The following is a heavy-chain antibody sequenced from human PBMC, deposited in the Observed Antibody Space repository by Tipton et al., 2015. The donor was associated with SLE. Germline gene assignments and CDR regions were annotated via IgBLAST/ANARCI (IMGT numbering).Heavy chain of an antibody. CDR2: IYHSGST. D-gene: IGHD3-10*01. CDR1: GGSISSSNW. J-gene: IGHJ2*01. Sequence: TLSLTCAVSGGSISSSNWWSWVRQPPGKGLEWIGEIYHSGSTNYNPSLKSRVTISVDKSKNQFSLKLSSVTAADTAVYYCARDPFGELEYFDLWGRGTLVTVSS. CDR3: ARDPFGELEYFDL. V-gene: IGHV4-4*02.